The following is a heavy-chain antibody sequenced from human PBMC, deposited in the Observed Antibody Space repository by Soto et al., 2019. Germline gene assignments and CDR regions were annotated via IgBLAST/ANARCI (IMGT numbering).Heavy chain of an antibody. CDR1: GGSISSGGYY. D-gene: IGHD2-15*01. V-gene: IGHV4-31*03. CDR2: IYYSGST. J-gene: IGHJ4*01. Sequence: QVQLQESGPGLVKPSQTLSLTCTVSGGSISSGGYYWSWIRQHPVKGLEWVGYIYYSGSTYYNPSLKSRVTISVDTSKNQFSLKLSSVTAADTAVYYCARGRDVVVVAAKGFDYWGHVTLVTVSS. CDR3: ARGRDVVVVAAKGFDY.